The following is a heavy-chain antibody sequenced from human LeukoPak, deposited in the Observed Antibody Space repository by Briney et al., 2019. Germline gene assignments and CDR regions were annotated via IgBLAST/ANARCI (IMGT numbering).Heavy chain of an antibody. Sequence: ASVKVSCKASGYTFTGYYMHWVRQAPGQGLEWMGCINPNSGGTNYAQKFQGRVTMTRDTSISTAYMELSRLRSDDTAVYYCARDHGSGYDSGLYGYWGQGTLVTVSS. CDR1: GYTFTGYY. D-gene: IGHD5-12*01. CDR3: ARDHGSGYDSGLYGY. J-gene: IGHJ4*02. V-gene: IGHV1-2*02. CDR2: INPNSGGT.